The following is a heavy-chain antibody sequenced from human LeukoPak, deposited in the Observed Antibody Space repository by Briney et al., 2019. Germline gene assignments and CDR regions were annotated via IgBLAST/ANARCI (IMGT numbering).Heavy chain of an antibody. J-gene: IGHJ4*02. D-gene: IGHD5-18*01. CDR1: GFTFSSYA. CDR3: ARGPRGYSYPPDY. Sequence: PGGSLRLSCAASGFTFSSYAMHWVRQAPGKGLEWVAVISYDGSNKYYADSVKGRFTISRDNSKNTLYLQMNSLRAEDTAVYYCARGPRGYSYPPDYWGQGTLVTVSS. V-gene: IGHV3-30*04. CDR2: ISYDGSNK.